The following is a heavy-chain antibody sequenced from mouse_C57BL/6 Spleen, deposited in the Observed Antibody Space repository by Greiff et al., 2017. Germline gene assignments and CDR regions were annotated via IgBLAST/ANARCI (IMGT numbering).Heavy chain of an antibody. D-gene: IGHD2-5*01. CDR2: IDPETGGT. J-gene: IGHJ3*01. Sequence: VQGVESGAELVRPGASVTLSCKASGYTFTDYEMHWVKQTPVHGLEWIGAIDPETGGTAYNQKFKGKAILTADKSSSTAYMELRSLTSEDAAVYYCTRGTYYSNYGGTWFAYWGQGTLVTVSA. CDR1: GYTFTDYE. CDR3: TRGTYYSNYGGTWFAY. V-gene: IGHV1-15*01.